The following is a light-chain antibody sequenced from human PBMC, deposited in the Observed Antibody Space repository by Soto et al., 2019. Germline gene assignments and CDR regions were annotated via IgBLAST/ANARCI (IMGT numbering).Light chain of an antibody. V-gene: IGKV1-5*03. CDR3: QQYKTYSPT. CDR1: QSVDNW. J-gene: IGKJ1*01. CDR2: MAS. Sequence: DIEVIQSPAALSASVGDRVTITCRASQSVDNWLAWYQRRPGKAPKLLIYMASTLEVGVPSRFSGSASGTEFTLTISSLQPDDSATYYCQQYKTYSPTFGQGTKVDIK.